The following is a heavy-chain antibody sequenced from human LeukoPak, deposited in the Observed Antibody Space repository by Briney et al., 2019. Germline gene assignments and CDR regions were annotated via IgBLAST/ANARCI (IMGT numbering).Heavy chain of an antibody. D-gene: IGHD3-3*01. CDR3: ARLLRSDGGKNFDY. CDR2: IYYSGST. J-gene: IGHJ4*02. V-gene: IGHV4-39*01. CDR1: GGSISSSSYY. Sequence: SETLSLTCTVSGGSISSSSYYWGWIRQPPGKGLEWIGSIYYSGSTYYNPSLKSRVTISIDTSKNQFSLKLSSVTAADTAVFYGARLLRSDGGKNFDYWGQGTLVTVSS.